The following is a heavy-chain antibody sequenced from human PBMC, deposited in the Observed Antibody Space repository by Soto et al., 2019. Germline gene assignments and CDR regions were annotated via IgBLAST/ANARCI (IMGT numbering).Heavy chain of an antibody. CDR2: IRSKPNNYAT. CDR3: AGDFYYNMDV. Sequence: EVQLVESGGGLVHPGGSLKLSCAASGFPFNGSAMHWVRQASGKGLEWVGRIRSKPNNYATAYAASLKGRFTISRADSKNTAYLQMNSLKTEDTAVYYCAGDFYYNMDVWGQGTTVTVSS. CDR1: GFPFNGSA. J-gene: IGHJ6*02. V-gene: IGHV3-73*02.